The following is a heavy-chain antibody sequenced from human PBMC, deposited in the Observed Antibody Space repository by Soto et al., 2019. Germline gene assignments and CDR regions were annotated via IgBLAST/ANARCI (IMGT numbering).Heavy chain of an antibody. V-gene: IGHV1-3*01. CDR1: GYIFTTSV. CDR2: INAGDGNT. Sequence: QAQLVQYEAEVKKPGASVKISCKASGYIFTTSVIHWVRQDPGQRLEWMGWINAGDGNTKYSQKFEDRITITRDTSASTAYMELRSLRSEGTAVYYCARVRVTVIRGVLYGMDVWGQGTAVTVSS. J-gene: IGHJ6*02. D-gene: IGHD3-10*01. CDR3: ARVRVTVIRGVLYGMDV.